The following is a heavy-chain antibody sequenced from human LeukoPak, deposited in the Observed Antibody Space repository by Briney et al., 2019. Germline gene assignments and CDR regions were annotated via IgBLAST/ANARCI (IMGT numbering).Heavy chain of an antibody. J-gene: IGHJ6*02. V-gene: IGHV1-46*01. D-gene: IGHD5-18*01. CDR1: GYSFTSNY. Sequence: ASVKVSCKASGYSFTSNYIHWVRQAPGQGLEWMGMIYPRDGSTNYAQKFQGRVTITADESTSTAYMELSSLRSEDTAVYYCARDRYGYYYYYGMDVWGQGTTVTVSS. CDR3: ARDRYGYYYYYGMDV. CDR2: IYPRDGST.